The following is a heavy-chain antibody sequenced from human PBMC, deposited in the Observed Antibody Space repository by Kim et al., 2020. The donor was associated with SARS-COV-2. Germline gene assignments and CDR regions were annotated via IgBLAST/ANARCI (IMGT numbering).Heavy chain of an antibody. D-gene: IGHD6-13*01. V-gene: IGHV4-39*07. CDR2: LYYSGST. CDR1: GGSISSSSYY. J-gene: IGHJ4*02. CDR3: ARGWVGSSWYPFDY. Sequence: SETLSLTCTVSGGSISSSSYYWGWIRQPPGQGLEWIGSLYYSGSTYYNPALKIRVTISVDTSKNQFSLKLSSVTAADTAVYYCARGWVGSSWYPFDYWGQGTLVTVSS.